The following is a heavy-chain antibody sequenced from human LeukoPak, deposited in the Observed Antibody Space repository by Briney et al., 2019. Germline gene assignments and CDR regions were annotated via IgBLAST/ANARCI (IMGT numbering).Heavy chain of an antibody. J-gene: IGHJ4*02. CDR3: AREGTTTVTKNFDY. CDR2: IIPIFGTA. V-gene: IGHV1-69*01. CDR1: GGTFSSYA. Sequence: SVKVSCKASGGTFSSYAISWVRQAPGQGLEWMGGIIPIFGTANYAQKFQGRVTITADESTSTAYMELNSLRSDDTAVYYCAREGTTTVTKNFDYWGQGTLVTVSS. D-gene: IGHD4-17*01.